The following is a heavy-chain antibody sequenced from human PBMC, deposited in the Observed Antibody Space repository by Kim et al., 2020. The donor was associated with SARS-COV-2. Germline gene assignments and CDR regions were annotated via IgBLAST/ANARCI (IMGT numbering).Heavy chain of an antibody. J-gene: IGHJ4*02. Sequence: KFYANSVKGRFTISRDNSKNTLYLQMNSLRPEDTAMYYCATDSSGGDYWGQGTLVTVSS. V-gene: IGHV3-30*02. CDR3: ATDSSGGDY. CDR2: K. D-gene: IGHD3-22*01.